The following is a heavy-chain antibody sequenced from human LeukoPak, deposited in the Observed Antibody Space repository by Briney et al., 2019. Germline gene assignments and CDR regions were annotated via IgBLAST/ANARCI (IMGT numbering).Heavy chain of an antibody. J-gene: IGHJ4*02. CDR1: GFTFSSHA. D-gene: IGHD3-9*01. CDR3: AKAYRPYDILTGADY. V-gene: IGHV3-23*01. CDR2: ISGSGGST. Sequence: GGSLRLSCAASGFTFSSHAMGWVRQAPGKGLEWVSVISGSGGSTYYADSVKGRFAISRDNSKNTLYLQMNSLRPEDTAVYYCAKAYRPYDILTGADYWGQGTLVTVSS.